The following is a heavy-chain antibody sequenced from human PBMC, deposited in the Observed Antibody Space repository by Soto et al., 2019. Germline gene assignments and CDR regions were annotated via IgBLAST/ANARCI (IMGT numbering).Heavy chain of an antibody. CDR2: LYHGRGA. CDR1: GDSISSYY. V-gene: IGHV4-59*01. D-gene: IGHD2-15*01. J-gene: IGHJ4*02. Sequence: QVQLQESGPGLVKPSETLSLTCAVSGDSISSYYCMWIRQPPGRGLESIGYLYHGRGATYNPSLKGPXTXSXXTSTNQCPLTLSSMTAADTAVYYCALRSMAVVPEYWGQGTLVTVSS. CDR3: ALRSMAVVPEY.